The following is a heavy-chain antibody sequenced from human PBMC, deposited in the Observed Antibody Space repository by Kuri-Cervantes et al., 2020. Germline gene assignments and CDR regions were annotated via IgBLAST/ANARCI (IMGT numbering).Heavy chain of an antibody. J-gene: IGHJ3*02. V-gene: IGHV4-34*01. CDR1: GGSFSGHY. Sequence: GSLRLSCAVYGGSFSGHYWTWIRQPPGKGLEWIGEINHSGSTNYNPSLKSRVTISVDTSKNQFSLKVNSVTAADTAVYYCAAAYCSGGSCYGPHDAFDIWGQGTMVTVSS. CDR2: INHSGST. D-gene: IGHD2-15*01. CDR3: AAAYCSGGSCYGPHDAFDI.